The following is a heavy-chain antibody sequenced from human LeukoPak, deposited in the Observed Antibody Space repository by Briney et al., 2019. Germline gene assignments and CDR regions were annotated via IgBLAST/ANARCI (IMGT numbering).Heavy chain of an antibody. D-gene: IGHD2-8*01. CDR2: ISAYNGNT. CDR3: ARVGSYCTNDICHDY. CDR1: GYTFTSYG. Sequence: ASVKVSCKASGYTFTSYGISWGRQAPGQGLEWMGWISAYNGNTNYAQKLQGRVTMTTDTSTSTAYMELRSLRSDGTAVYYCARVGSYCTNDICHDYWGQGTLVTVSS. J-gene: IGHJ4*02. V-gene: IGHV1-18*01.